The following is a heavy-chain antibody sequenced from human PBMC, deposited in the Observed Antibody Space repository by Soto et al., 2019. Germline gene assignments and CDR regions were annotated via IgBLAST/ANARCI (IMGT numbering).Heavy chain of an antibody. V-gene: IGHV4-39*01. CDR1: GGSISSSSYY. CDR3: ARQKYSSGWYFDY. CDR2: IYYSGST. Sequence: ENLSLTCTVSGGSISSSSYYWGWIRQPPGKGLEWIGSIYYSGSTYYNPSLKSRVTLSVDTSKNQFSLKLSFVTAADTVLFYCARQKYSSGWYFDYWGQGTLVTVSS. J-gene: IGHJ4*02. D-gene: IGHD6-19*01.